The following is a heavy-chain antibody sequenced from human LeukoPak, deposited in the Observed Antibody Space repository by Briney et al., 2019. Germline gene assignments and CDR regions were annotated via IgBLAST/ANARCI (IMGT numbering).Heavy chain of an antibody. Sequence: ASVKVSCKASGYTFTSYGISWVRQAPGQGLEWMGWISAYSGGTNYAQKFQGRVTMTRDTSISTAYMELSRLRSDDTAVYYCAREDDDYWGQGTLVTVSS. CDR1: GYTFTSYG. CDR2: ISAYSGGT. CDR3: AREDDDY. V-gene: IGHV1-2*02. J-gene: IGHJ4*02. D-gene: IGHD1-1*01.